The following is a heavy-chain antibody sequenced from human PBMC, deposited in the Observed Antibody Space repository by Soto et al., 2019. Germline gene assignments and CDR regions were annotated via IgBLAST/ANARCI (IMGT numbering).Heavy chain of an antibody. J-gene: IGHJ5*02. D-gene: IGHD3-3*01. V-gene: IGHV4-31*03. CDR2: IYYSGST. CDR3: ARREWYSFQS. Sequence: PSETLSLTCTVSGGSITSGGYFWSWIRQHPGEGLEWIGYIYYSGSTYYEPSLKSRVTISIDTSNNQLSLTLTSVTAAATAIYYSARREWYSFQSCGQATLVPVSS. CDR1: GGSITSGGYF.